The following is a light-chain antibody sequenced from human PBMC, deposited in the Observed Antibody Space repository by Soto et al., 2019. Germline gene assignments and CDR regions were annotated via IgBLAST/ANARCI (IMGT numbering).Light chain of an antibody. J-gene: IGKJ4*01. CDR3: MQVLQTPLT. CDR1: QSLLHSNGYNY. CDR2: LGS. Sequence: DIVMTQSPLSLPVIPGEPASISCRSSQSLLHSNGYNYLGWFVQKPGQSPQLLIYLGSGRASGVPDRFSGSGSGTDFTLKISRVEAEDVGLYYCMQVLQTPLTFGGGTKVEIK. V-gene: IGKV2-28*01.